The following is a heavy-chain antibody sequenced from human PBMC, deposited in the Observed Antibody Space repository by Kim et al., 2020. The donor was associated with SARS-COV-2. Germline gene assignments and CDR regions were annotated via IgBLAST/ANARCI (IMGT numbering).Heavy chain of an antibody. CDR3: ARRTDLYCSSTSCYGLYFDY. J-gene: IGHJ4*02. Sequence: GGSLRLSCGASGFTFSNYAMSWVRQAPGKGLEWVSAISSSGSSTYYADSMKGRFTISRDNSKNTLYLQMNSLRAEDTALYYCARRTDLYCSSTSCYGLYFDYWGQGTLVTVSS. CDR1: GFTFSNYA. V-gene: IGHV3-23*01. CDR2: ISSSGSST. D-gene: IGHD2-2*01.